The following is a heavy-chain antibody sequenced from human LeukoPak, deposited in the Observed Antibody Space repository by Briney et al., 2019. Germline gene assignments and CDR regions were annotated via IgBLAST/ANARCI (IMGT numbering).Heavy chain of an antibody. Sequence: ASVKVSCKASGYTFTSNYIYWVRQAPGQGLEWMGRINPSGGSTSYTQKFQGRVTMTRDTSTSTVYMELSSLRSGDTAVYYCARRQGSQNDYWGQGTLVTVSS. CDR3: ARRQGSQNDY. CDR1: GYTFTSNY. CDR2: INPSGGST. V-gene: IGHV1-46*01. D-gene: IGHD3-10*01. J-gene: IGHJ4*02.